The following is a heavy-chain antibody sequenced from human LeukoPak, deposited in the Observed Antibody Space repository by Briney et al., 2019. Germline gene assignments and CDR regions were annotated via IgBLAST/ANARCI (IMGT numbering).Heavy chain of an antibody. J-gene: IGHJ4*02. CDR1: GGSISSYY. D-gene: IGHD3-3*01. V-gene: IGHV4-59*01. Sequence: SETLSLTCTVSGGSISSYYWSWIRQPPGKGLEWIGYIYYSGSTNYNPSLKSRVTILVDTSQNQFSLKLTSVTAADTAVYYCARVVNDFWSGYYIDHWGQGTLVTVSS. CDR3: ARVVNDFWSGYYIDH. CDR2: IYYSGST.